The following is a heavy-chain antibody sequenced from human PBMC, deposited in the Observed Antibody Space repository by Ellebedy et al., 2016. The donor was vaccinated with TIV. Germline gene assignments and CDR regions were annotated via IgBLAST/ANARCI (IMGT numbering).Heavy chain of an antibody. D-gene: IGHD6-19*01. CDR1: GGSISSYY. J-gene: IGHJ5*02. CDR2: IYYSGST. CDR3: ARGGTVAGTEWFDP. Sequence: SETLSLXXTVSGGSISSYYWSWIRQPPGKGLEWIGYIYYSGSTNYNPFLKSRVTISVDTSKNQFSLKLSSVTAADTAVYYCARGGTVAGTEWFDPWGQGTLVTVSS. V-gene: IGHV4-59*01.